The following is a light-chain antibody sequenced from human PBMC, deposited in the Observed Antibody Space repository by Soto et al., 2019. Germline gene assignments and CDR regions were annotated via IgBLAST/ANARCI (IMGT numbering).Light chain of an antibody. Sequence: QSVLTQPPSVSAAPGQKVIISCSGSSSNIGNNYVSWYQQLPGTAPKLLIYDNNKRPSGIPDRFSGSKSGTSGTLDITGRQTGDEADYYCATWDGSLPAEVFGGGTKVTVL. J-gene: IGLJ2*01. CDR3: ATWDGSLPAEV. CDR1: SSNIGNNY. CDR2: DNN. V-gene: IGLV1-51*01.